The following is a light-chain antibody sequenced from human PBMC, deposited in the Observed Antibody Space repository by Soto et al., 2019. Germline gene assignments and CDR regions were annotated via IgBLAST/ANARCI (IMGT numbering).Light chain of an antibody. CDR2: GAS. CDR3: HQYGSSPQT. CDR1: QSVSSTY. V-gene: IGKV3-20*01. J-gene: IGKJ2*01. Sequence: EVVLTQSPGTLSLSPGDRATLPCRASQSVSSTYLAWYQQKPGQAPRLLIYGASSRATGIPDRFSGSGSGTDFTLTISRLEPEDFAVYSCHQYGSSPQTFGQGTKLEIK.